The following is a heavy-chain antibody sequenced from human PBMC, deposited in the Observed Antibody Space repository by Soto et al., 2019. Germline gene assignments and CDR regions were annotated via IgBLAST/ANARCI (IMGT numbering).Heavy chain of an antibody. V-gene: IGHV4-59*08. J-gene: IGHJ6*03. D-gene: IGHD2-15*01. CDR3: ARQMGTTHYYYMDV. CDR2: IYYSGST. CDR1: GGSISSYY. Sequence: PSETLSLTCTVSGGSISSYYWSWIRQPPGKGLEWIGYIYYSGSTNYNPSLKSRVTISVDTSKNQFSLKLSSVTAADTAVYYCARQMGTTHYYYMDVWGKGTTVTVSS.